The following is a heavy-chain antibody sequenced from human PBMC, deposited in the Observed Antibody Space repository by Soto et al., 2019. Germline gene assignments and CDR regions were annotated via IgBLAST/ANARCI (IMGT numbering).Heavy chain of an antibody. D-gene: IGHD2-2*01. CDR2: ISSSSSYI. CDR1: GFTFSSYS. CDR3: AREESIVVVPAAVDY. Sequence: GGSLRLSCAASGFTFSSYSMNWVRQAPGKGLEWVSSISSSSSYIYYADSVKGRFTISRDNAKNSLYLQMNSLRAEDTAVYYCAREESIVVVPAAVDYWGQGTLVTVSS. J-gene: IGHJ4*02. V-gene: IGHV3-21*01.